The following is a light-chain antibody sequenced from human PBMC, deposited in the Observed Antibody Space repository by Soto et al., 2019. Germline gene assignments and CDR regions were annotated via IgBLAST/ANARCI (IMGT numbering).Light chain of an antibody. CDR2: DAS. CDR3: QQYNRWPALT. V-gene: IGKV3-15*01. Sequence: EIVMTQSPVTLSVSPGERATLSCRASQSVSSNLAWYQHNPGQAPRLLIYDASTRATGIPARFSGSGSGTEFTLTISSLQSEDFAVYYCQQYNRWPALTFGGGTKVETK. CDR1: QSVSSN. J-gene: IGKJ4*01.